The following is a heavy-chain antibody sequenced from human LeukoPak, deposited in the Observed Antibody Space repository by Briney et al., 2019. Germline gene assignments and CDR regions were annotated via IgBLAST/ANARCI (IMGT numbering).Heavy chain of an antibody. CDR1: GFTFSSYA. V-gene: IGHV3-23*01. J-gene: IGHJ6*03. D-gene: IGHD2-2*01. Sequence: GGSLRLSCAAYGFTFSSYAMSWVRQAPGKGLEWVSAISGGGGSTYNAASVRGRFTISRDNSKNTLYLQMNSLRAEDTAVYYCAKMPTAWYYMDVWGKGTTVTISS. CDR3: AKMPTAWYYMDV. CDR2: ISGGGGST.